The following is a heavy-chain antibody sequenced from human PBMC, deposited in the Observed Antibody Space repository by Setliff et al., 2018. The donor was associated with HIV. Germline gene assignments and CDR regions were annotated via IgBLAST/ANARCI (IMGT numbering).Heavy chain of an antibody. CDR2: ISGSGGST. V-gene: IGHV3-23*01. D-gene: IGHD3-9*01. Sequence: GGSLRLSCVASGFRFRGHAMNWVRQAPGKGLEWVSGISGSGGSTFYADSGKGRFTISRDNSKNTVYLQRNSLRATDTAVYYCANGYFARLRAGTFDSWGQGSLVTVSS. J-gene: IGHJ4*02. CDR3: ANGYFARLRAGTFDS. CDR1: GFRFRGHA.